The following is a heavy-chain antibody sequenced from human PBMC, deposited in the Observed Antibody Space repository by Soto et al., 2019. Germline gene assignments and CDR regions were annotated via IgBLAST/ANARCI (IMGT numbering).Heavy chain of an antibody. CDR2: ISAKNGNT. CDR1: GYTFTSDG. J-gene: IGHJ4*02. Sequence: ASVKVSCKASGYTFTSDGFSWVRQAPGQGLEWMGWISAKNGNTNFSQKFRGRVTMTTDTSTSTVYMELRGLKPDDTAVYYCAREPPETPPDYWGQGTLVTVSS. V-gene: IGHV1-18*01. CDR3: AREPPETPPDY.